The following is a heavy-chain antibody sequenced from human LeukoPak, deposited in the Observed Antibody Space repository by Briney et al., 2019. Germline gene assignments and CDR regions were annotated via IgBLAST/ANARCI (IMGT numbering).Heavy chain of an antibody. CDR2: INTDGSST. V-gene: IGHV3-74*01. Sequence: PSETLSLTCTVSGGSISSYYWMHWVRQAPGKGLVWVSRINTDGSSTSYADSVRGRFTISRDNAKNTLYLQMNSLRAEDTAVYYCAREGGYCSSTSCSPEGDNWFDPWGQGTLVTVSS. D-gene: IGHD2-2*01. J-gene: IGHJ5*02. CDR3: AREGGYCSSTSCSPEGDNWFDP. CDR1: GGSISSYYW.